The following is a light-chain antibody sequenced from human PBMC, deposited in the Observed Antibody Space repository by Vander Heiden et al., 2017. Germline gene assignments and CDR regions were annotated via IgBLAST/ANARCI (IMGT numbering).Light chain of an antibody. V-gene: IGLV1-40*01. CDR2: GNN. CDR1: SSTSGAGVD. CDR3: QSYDSSLGDYVFV. Sequence: QSVLTQPPSVSGAPAQRVTISCTGSSSTSGAGVDVNWYQHLPGNAPKLLIYGNNNRPSGVPDRFSGSKSGTSASLAIAGLQAEDEADYYFQSYDSSLGDYVFVFGTGTKVTVL. J-gene: IGLJ1*01.